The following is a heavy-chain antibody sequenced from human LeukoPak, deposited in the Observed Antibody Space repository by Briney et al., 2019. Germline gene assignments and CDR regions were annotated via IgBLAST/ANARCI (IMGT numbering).Heavy chain of an antibody. J-gene: IGHJ6*04. D-gene: IGHD3-10*02. CDR3: AELGITMIGGV. CDR2: ISNTASWI. Sequence: GGSLRLSCAASGFSFSDYYMGWIRQAPGRGLEWISYISNTASWIRYADSVKGRFIVSRDNAKNSLYLQMNSLRAEDTAVYYCAELGITMIGGVWGKGTTVTISS. CDR1: GFSFSDYY. V-gene: IGHV3-11*04.